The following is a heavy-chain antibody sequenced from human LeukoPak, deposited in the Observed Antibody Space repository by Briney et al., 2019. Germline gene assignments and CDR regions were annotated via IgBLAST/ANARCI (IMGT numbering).Heavy chain of an antibody. V-gene: IGHV1-69*05. D-gene: IGHD3-10*01. CDR3: ARDPTFYYGSGSRGWFDP. Sequence: ASVKVSCKASGGTFSSYAISWVRQAPGQGLEWMGGIIPIFGTANYAQKFQGRVTITTDESTSTAYMELSSLRSEDTAVYYCARDPTFYYGSGSRGWFDPWGQGTLVTVSS. CDR1: GGTFSSYA. J-gene: IGHJ5*02. CDR2: IIPIFGTA.